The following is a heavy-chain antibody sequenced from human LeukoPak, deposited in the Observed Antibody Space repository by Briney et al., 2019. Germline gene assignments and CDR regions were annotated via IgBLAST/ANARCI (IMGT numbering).Heavy chain of an antibody. Sequence: SETLSLTCTVSGGSISSYYWSWIRQPPGKGLEWIGEINHSGSTNYNPSLESRVTISVDTSKNQFSLKLSSVTAADTAVYYCAGYCSGGSCYFRSWGQGTLVTVSS. CDR1: GGSISSYY. CDR2: INHSGST. J-gene: IGHJ5*02. D-gene: IGHD2-15*01. CDR3: AGYCSGGSCYFRS. V-gene: IGHV4-34*01.